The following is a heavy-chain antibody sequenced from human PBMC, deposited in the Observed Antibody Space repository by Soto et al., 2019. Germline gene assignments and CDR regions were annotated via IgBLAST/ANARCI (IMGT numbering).Heavy chain of an antibody. J-gene: IGHJ6*02. CDR3: ATEIVGAARAGGLYHYGMDV. CDR2: FDPEDGET. D-gene: IGHD6-6*01. V-gene: IGHV1-24*01. Sequence: ASVKVSCKVSGYTLTELSMHWVRQAPGKGLEWMGGFDPEDGETIYAQKFQGRVTMTEDTSTDTAYMELSSLRSEDTAVYYCATEIVGAARAGGLYHYGMDVWGQGTTVTVSS. CDR1: GYTLTELS.